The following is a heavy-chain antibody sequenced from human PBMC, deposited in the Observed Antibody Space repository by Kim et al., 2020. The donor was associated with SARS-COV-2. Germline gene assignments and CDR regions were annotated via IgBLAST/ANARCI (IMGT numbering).Heavy chain of an antibody. J-gene: IGHJ4*02. Sequence: GGSLRLSCAASGFTFSSYGMHWVRQAPGKGLEWVAVIWYDGSNKYYADSVKGRFTISRDNSKNTLYLQMNSLRAEDTAVYYCARDLLFENDSSGQPDYWGQGTLVTVSS. CDR2: IWYDGSNK. D-gene: IGHD3-22*01. CDR1: GFTFSSYG. V-gene: IGHV3-33*01. CDR3: ARDLLFENDSSGQPDY.